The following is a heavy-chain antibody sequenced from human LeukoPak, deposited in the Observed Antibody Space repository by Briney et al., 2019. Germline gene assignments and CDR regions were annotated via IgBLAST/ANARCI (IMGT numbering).Heavy chain of an antibody. D-gene: IGHD4-17*01. CDR3: ANLLASYGGYDFDY. Sequence: PGGSLRLSCAASGFTFSSYGMHWVRQAPGKGLEWVAVISYDGSNKYYADSVKGRFTISRDNSKNTLYLQMNSLRAEDTAVYYCANLLASYGGYDFDYWGQGTLVTVSS. J-gene: IGHJ4*02. CDR2: ISYDGSNK. CDR1: GFTFSSYG. V-gene: IGHV3-30*18.